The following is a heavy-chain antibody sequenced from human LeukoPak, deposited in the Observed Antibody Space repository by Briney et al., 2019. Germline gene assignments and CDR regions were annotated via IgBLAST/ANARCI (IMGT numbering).Heavy chain of an antibody. V-gene: IGHV3-23*01. D-gene: IGHD1-26*01. J-gene: IGHJ1*01. CDR1: GFTFSSYA. CDR3: AKRVVVGATSPYSDFQD. Sequence: GGSLRLSCVASGFTFSSYALGWVRQAPGKGLEWVSAIIGSGVTTHSAGSVKGRFSISRDNSKNTLYLQMDSLRAEDTALYYCAKRVVVGATSPYSDFQDWGQGTLVTVSS. CDR2: IIGSGVTT.